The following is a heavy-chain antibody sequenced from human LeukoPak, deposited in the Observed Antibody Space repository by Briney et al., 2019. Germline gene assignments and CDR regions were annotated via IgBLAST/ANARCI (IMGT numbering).Heavy chain of an antibody. J-gene: IGHJ5*02. CDR1: GYTFTSYY. CDR3: VRESRAAGFDP. V-gene: IGHV1-46*01. CDR2: INPSGAGT. D-gene: IGHD6-13*01. Sequence: ASVKVSCKASGYTFTSYYMHWVRQAPGQGLEWMGIINPSGAGTSYTQKFQGRVTMTRDTSTSTVYMELSSLRSDDTAVYYCVRESRAAGFDPWGQGTLVIVSS.